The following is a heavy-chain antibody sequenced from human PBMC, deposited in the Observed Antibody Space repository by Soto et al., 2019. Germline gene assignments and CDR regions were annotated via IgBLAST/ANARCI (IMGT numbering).Heavy chain of an antibody. J-gene: IGHJ6*02. V-gene: IGHV3-21*01. CDR1: GFTFSSYS. Sequence: EVQLVEFGGGLVKPGVSLRRSCAASGFTFSSYSMNWVRQAPGKGLEWVSSISSSSSYIYYADSVKGRFTISRDNAKNSLYLQMNSLRAEDTAVYYCARLNSYYYGMDVWVQGTTVTVSS. CDR3: ARLNSYYYGMDV. CDR2: ISSSSSYI.